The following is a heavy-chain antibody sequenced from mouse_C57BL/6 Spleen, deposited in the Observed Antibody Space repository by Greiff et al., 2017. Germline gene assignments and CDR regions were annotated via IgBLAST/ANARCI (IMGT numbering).Heavy chain of an antibody. V-gene: IGHV1-5*01. CDR2: IYPGNSDT. Sequence: EVQLQESGTVLARPGASVKMSCKTSGYTFTSYWMHWVKQRPGQGLEWIGAIYPGNSDTSYNQKFKGKAKLTAGTYASTAYMELRSLTNENSAVYYCTEDYYEYDSFDYWGQGTTRTVSS. CDR1: GYTFTSYW. CDR3: TEDYYEYDSFDY. J-gene: IGHJ2*01. D-gene: IGHD2-4*01.